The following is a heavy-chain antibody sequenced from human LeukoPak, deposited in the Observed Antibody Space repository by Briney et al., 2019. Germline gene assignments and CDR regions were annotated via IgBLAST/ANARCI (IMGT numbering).Heavy chain of an antibody. V-gene: IGHV1-8*02. D-gene: IGHD5-12*01. CDR2: MNPNSGNA. Sequence: ASVKVSCKASGYTFTGYYMHWVRQAPGQGLEWMGWMNPNSGNAGYAQKFQGRVSMTRNTSISTAYMELSSLRSEDTAVYYCARARTTVATPPLLGYWGQGTLVTVTS. CDR1: GYTFTGYY. CDR3: ARARTTVATPPLLGY. J-gene: IGHJ4*02.